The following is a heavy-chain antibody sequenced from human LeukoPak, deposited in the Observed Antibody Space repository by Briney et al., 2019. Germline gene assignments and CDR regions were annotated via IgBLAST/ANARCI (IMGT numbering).Heavy chain of an antibody. J-gene: IGHJ4*02. CDR2: IYYSGST. V-gene: IGHV4-59*01. CDR3: ARDSDGGSYDY. D-gene: IGHD1-26*01. CDR1: GGSISSYY. Sequence: SETLSLTXTVSGGSISSYYWSWLRQPPGKGLEWIGYIYYSGSTNYNPSLKSRVTISVDTSKNQFSLKLSSVTAADTAVYYCARDSDGGSYDYWGQGTLVTVSS.